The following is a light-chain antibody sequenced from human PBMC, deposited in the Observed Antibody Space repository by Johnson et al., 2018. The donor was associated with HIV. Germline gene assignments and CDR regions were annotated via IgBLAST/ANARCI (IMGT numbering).Light chain of an antibody. CDR1: SSNIGNNY. CDR2: DNN. CDR3: GTWDSSLRVLYV. Sequence: VLTQPPSVSAAPGQKVTISCSGSSSNIGNNYVSWYQQLPGTAPKLLIYDNNKRPSVIPDRFSGSKSGTSATLGITGLQTGDAADYYCGTWDSSLRVLYVFGTGTKVTVL. V-gene: IGLV1-51*01. J-gene: IGLJ1*01.